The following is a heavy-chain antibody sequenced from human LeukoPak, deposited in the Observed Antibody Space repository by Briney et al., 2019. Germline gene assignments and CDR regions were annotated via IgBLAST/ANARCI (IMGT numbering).Heavy chain of an antibody. V-gene: IGHV3-43D*03. Sequence: GGSLRLSCAASGFTFDDYAMHWVRHAPGKGLEWVSLISWDGGSTYYADSVKGRFTISRDNSKNSLYLQMNSLRAEDTALYYCAKDYGDYGSYYYYYMDVWGEGTTVTVSS. CDR1: GFTFDDYA. CDR2: ISWDGGST. CDR3: AKDYGDYGSYYYYYMDV. J-gene: IGHJ6*03. D-gene: IGHD4-17*01.